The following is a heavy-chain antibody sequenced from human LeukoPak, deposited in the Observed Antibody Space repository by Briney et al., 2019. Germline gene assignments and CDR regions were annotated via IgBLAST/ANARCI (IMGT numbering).Heavy chain of an antibody. CDR3: TRDRRSSGWPPYNWFDP. Sequence: SQTLSLTCAISGDSVSSNSAAWNWIRQSPSRGLEWLRRTYYRSKWYNDYAVSVKSRITINPDTSKNQFSLQLNSVTPEDTAVYYCTRDRRSSGWPPYNWFDPWGQGTLVTVSS. CDR2: TYYRSKWYN. V-gene: IGHV6-1*01. CDR1: GDSVSSNSAA. D-gene: IGHD6-19*01. J-gene: IGHJ5*02.